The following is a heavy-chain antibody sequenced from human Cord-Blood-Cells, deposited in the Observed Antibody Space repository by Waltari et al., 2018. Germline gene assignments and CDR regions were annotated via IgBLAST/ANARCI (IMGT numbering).Heavy chain of an antibody. CDR2: INHSGST. CDR1: GGSFSGYY. V-gene: IGHV4-34*01. Sequence: QVQLQQWGAGLLKPSETLSLTCAVYGGSFSGYYCSWIRQPPGKGLEWIGEINHSGSTNYNPSLKSRVTISVDTSKNQFSLKLSSVTAADTAVYYCARSSYYYYYMDVWGKGTTVTVSS. J-gene: IGHJ6*03. CDR3: ARSSYYYYYMDV.